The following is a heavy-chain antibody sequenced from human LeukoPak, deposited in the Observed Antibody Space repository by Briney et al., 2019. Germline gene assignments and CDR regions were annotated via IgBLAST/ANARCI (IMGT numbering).Heavy chain of an antibody. J-gene: IGHJ4*02. CDR3: ARGTSTALEY. D-gene: IGHD5/OR15-5a*01. CDR1: EFTFSSYW. Sequence: GGSLRLSCAASEFTFSSYWMHWVRQAPGKGLVWVSRINNDGRSASYADSVKGRFTISRDNTKNTLYLQMNSLRAEDTAVYFCARGTSTALEYWGQGTLVTVSS. V-gene: IGHV3-74*01. CDR2: INNDGRSA.